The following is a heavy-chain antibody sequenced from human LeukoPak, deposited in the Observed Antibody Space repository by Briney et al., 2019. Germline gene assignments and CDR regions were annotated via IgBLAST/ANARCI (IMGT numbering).Heavy chain of an antibody. CDR2: INHSGST. Sequence: PSEILSLTCAVYGGSFSGYYWSWIRQPPGKGLEWIGEINHSGSTNYNPSLKSRVTISVDTSKNQFSLKLSSVTAADTAVYYCARGGLNSWSYHYKRVFDYWGQGTLVTVSS. V-gene: IGHV4-34*01. D-gene: IGHD1-26*01. J-gene: IGHJ4*02. CDR3: ARGGLNSWSYHYKRVFDY. CDR1: GGSFSGYY.